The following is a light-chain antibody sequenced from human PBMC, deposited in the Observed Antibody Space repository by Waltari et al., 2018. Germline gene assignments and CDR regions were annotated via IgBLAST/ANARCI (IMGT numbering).Light chain of an antibody. CDR2: EGS. J-gene: IGLJ3*02. CDR1: SSDVGSYNL. V-gene: IGLV2-23*01. Sequence: QSALTQPASVSGSPGQSITISCTGTSSDVGSYNLVSWYQQHPGKAPKLMSYEGSKRPSGFSNRFSGSKSCNTASRTISGLQAEDEADYYCCSYAGSSTWVFGGGTKLTVL. CDR3: CSYAGSSTWV.